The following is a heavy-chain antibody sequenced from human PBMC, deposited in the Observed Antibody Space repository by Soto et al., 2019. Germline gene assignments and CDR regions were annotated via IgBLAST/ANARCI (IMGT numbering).Heavy chain of an antibody. CDR1: GFTYSSYA. CDR3: AKDSPRPRAVAGTPYYYGMDV. Sequence: PGGSLRLSCAASGFTYSSYAMSWVRQAPGKGLEWVSAISGSGGSTYYADSVKGRFTISRDNSKNTLYLQMNSLRAEDTAVYYCAKDSPRPRAVAGTPYYYGMDVWGQGTKVTVSS. CDR2: ISGSGGST. V-gene: IGHV3-23*01. J-gene: IGHJ6*02. D-gene: IGHD6-19*01.